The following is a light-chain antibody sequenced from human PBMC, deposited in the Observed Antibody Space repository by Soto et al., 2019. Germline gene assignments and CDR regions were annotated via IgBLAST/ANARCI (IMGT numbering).Light chain of an antibody. Sequence: IQKTQSPSAMYATVGDRVTITFRASQGIDNYLAWFQQKPGKVPQRLIYAASTLQSGVPSRFSGSGSGTEFTLTISSLQPEDFATYYCLQHRSYPLTFGGGT. J-gene: IGKJ4*01. CDR2: AAS. V-gene: IGKV1-17*03. CDR1: QGIDNY. CDR3: LQHRSYPLT.